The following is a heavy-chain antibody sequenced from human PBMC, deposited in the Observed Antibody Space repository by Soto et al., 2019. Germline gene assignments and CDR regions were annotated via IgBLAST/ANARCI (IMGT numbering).Heavy chain of an antibody. J-gene: IGHJ4*02. CDR1: GFTVSRSY. CDR2: IYSGGST. D-gene: IGHD3-22*01. V-gene: IGHV3-53*01. Sequence: EVQLVESGGGLIQPGGSLRVSCAASGFTVSRSYMSWVRQAPGKGLEWVSVIYSGGSTNYADSVKGRFTISRDNSKNTLYLQMNSLRVEDTAVYYCARDTYYYDSSGQPYWGKGTLVTVSS. CDR3: ARDTYYYDSSGQPY.